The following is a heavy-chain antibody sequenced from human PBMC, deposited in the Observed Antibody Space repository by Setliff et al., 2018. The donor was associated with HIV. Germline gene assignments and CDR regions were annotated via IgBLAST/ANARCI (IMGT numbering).Heavy chain of an antibody. Sequence: SETLSLTCTVSGGSISSSTYYWGWIRQPPGKGLEWIGTIYYSGSTYYNPSLESRLTISVDTSKNQFSLKLSSVTAADTAVYYCARRDGYSYGFYFDYWGQGTLVTV. D-gene: IGHD5-18*01. V-gene: IGHV4-39*01. CDR1: GGSISSSTYY. CDR2: IYYSGST. J-gene: IGHJ4*02. CDR3: ARRDGYSYGFYFDY.